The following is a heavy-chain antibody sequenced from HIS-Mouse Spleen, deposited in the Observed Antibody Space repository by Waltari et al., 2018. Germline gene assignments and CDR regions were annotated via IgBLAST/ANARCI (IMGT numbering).Heavy chain of an antibody. D-gene: IGHD3-3*01. Sequence: QVQLQESGPGLVKPSETLSLTCTVSGGSISSYYWSWIRQPAGKGLEWIGRIYTSGGTNYNPSPKVRVARSVDTSKNQFSLKLSSVTAADTAVYYCARDFHDFWSGYYGGDKKHDAFDIWGQGTMVTVSS. J-gene: IGHJ3*02. V-gene: IGHV4-4*07. CDR3: ARDFHDFWSGYYGGDKKHDAFDI. CDR2: IYTSGGT. CDR1: GGSISSYY.